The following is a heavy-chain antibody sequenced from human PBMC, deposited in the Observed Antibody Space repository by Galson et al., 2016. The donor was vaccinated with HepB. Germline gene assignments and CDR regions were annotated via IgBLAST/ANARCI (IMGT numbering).Heavy chain of an antibody. CDR2: IRSSSSDM. V-gene: IGHV3-21*01. Sequence: SLRLSCAASGFTFSSYSMNWVRQAPGKGLEWVSSIRSSSSDMFYADSVKGRFTISRDNAKNSLFLQMNSLRAEDTALNYCARSKAEYTSSWYPNDYWGQGTLVTVSS. CDR1: GFTFSSYS. D-gene: IGHD6-13*01. J-gene: IGHJ4*02. CDR3: ARSKAEYTSSWYPNDY.